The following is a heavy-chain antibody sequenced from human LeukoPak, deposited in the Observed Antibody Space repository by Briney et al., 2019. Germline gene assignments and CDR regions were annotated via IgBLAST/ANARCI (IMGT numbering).Heavy chain of an antibody. CDR3: ARGPGVYSSSWYTGWGYYYYYMDV. V-gene: IGHV4-34*01. J-gene: IGHJ6*03. Sequence: SETLSLTCAVYGGSFSGYYWSWIRQPPGKGLEWIGEINHSGSTNYNPSLKSRVTISVDTSKNQFSLKLSSVTAADTAVYYCARGPGVYSSSWYTGWGYYYYYMDVWGKGTTVTGSS. D-gene: IGHD6-13*01. CDR2: INHSGST. CDR1: GGSFSGYY.